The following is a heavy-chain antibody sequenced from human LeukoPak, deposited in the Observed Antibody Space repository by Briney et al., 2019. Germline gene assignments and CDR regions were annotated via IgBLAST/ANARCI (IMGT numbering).Heavy chain of an antibody. CDR2: ISGSGGST. V-gene: IGHV3-23*01. D-gene: IGHD6-13*01. CDR1: GFTFSSYA. CDR3: AKVLDLRPWYSSSCQQDCYGMDV. J-gene: IGHJ6*02. Sequence: PGGSLRLSCAASGFTFSSYAMSWVRQAPGKGLEWVSTISGSGGSTYYADSVKGRFTISRDNSKNTLYLQMNSLRAEDTAVYYCAKVLDLRPWYSSSCQQDCYGMDVWGQGTTVTVSS.